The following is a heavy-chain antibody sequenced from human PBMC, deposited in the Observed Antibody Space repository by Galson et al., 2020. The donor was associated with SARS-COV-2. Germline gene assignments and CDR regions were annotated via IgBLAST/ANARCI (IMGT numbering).Heavy chain of an antibody. CDR3: ARVVGYCSGGVCLYFDY. CDR2: IDYSGST. V-gene: IGHV4-30-4*07. CDR1: GASISSGGYF. Sequence: SQTLSLTCAVSGASISSGGYFWSWIRQSPGKGLELIGYIDYSGSTYSNPSLKNRITISVDTSKNQFSLKLSSVTAADTAVYYCARVVGYCSGGVCLYFDYWGQGILVTVYS. D-gene: IGHD2-8*02. J-gene: IGHJ4*02.